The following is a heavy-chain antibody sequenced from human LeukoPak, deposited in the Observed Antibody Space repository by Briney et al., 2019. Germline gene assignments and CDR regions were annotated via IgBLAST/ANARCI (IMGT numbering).Heavy chain of an antibody. V-gene: IGHV4-59*12. D-gene: IGHD6-13*01. CDR3: ARLSRPLYSSSWRHVVTAASIWFDP. J-gene: IGHJ5*02. CDR2: MYYSGST. CDR1: GGSISSYY. Sequence: PSETLSLTCTVSGGSISSYYWSWIRQPPGKGLEWIGYMYYSGSTNYNPSLKSRVTISVDTSKNQFSLKLSSVTAADTAVYYCARLSRPLYSSSWRHVVTAASIWFDPWGQGTLVTVSS.